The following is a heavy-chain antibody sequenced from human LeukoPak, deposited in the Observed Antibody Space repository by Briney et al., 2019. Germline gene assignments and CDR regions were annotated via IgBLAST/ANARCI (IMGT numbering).Heavy chain of an antibody. V-gene: IGHV1-3*01. D-gene: IGHD2-2*01. Sequence: ASVKVSCKASGYTFTSYAMHWVRQAPGQRLEWMGWINAGNGNTKYSQKFQGRVTITRDTSASTAYMELSSLRSEDTAVYYCARATLIVVVPAAIYYYYGMDVRGQGTTVTVSS. CDR3: ARATLIVVVPAAIYYYYGMDV. CDR1: GYTFTSYA. CDR2: INAGNGNT. J-gene: IGHJ6*02.